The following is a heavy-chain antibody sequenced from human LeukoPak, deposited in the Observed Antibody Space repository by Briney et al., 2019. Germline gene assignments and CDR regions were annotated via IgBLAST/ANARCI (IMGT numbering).Heavy chain of an antibody. Sequence: PGGSLRLSCAASGFTFSSYAMHWVRQAPGKGLEWVAVISYDGSNKYYADSVKGRFTISRDNSKNTLYLQMNSLRAEDTAVYYCARDRYDYVWGSYRYGLSPHLDYWGQGTLVTVSS. J-gene: IGHJ4*02. V-gene: IGHV3-30*04. CDR1: GFTFSSYA. D-gene: IGHD3-16*02. CDR3: ARDRYDYVWGSYRYGLSPHLDY. CDR2: ISYDGSNK.